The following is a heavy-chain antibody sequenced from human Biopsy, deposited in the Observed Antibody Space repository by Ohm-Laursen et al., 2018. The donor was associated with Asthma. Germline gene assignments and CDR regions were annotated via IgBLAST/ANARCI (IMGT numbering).Heavy chain of an antibody. CDR3: VRDGTDDAFDI. Sequence: SLRLSCAASGFSFNSYGMHWVRQAPGKGLEWVAVMSFDGRQTYYADSVKGRFTISRDNSKNTLYLQMNSLREEDTAVYYCVRDGTDDAFDIWGQGTAVSVSS. CDR2: MSFDGRQT. CDR1: GFSFNSYG. J-gene: IGHJ3*02. V-gene: IGHV3-33*05. D-gene: IGHD1-1*01.